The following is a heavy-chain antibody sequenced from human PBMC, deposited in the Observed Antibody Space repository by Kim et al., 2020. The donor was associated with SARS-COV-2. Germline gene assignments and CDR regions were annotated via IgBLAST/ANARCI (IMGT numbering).Heavy chain of an antibody. Sequence: SETLSLTCAVYGGSFSGYYWSWIRQPPGKGLEWIGEINHSGSTNYNPSLKSRVTISVDTSKNQFSLKLSSVTAADTAVYYCARGPFIVVVVAATSAFDIWSEGTMVTVSS. D-gene: IGHD2-15*01. CDR1: GGSFSGYY. J-gene: IGHJ3*02. CDR3: ARGPFIVVVVAATSAFDI. CDR2: INHSGST. V-gene: IGHV4-34*01.